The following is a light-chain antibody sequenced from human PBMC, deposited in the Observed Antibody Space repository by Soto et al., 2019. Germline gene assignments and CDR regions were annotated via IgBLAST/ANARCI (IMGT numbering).Light chain of an antibody. CDR3: LQHGTSPYT. Sequence: EIVLTQSPGTLSLSPGERATLSCRASRGVTRSLAWFQQKAGQAPRLLIYGASTRATGIPDRFSGSGSGTDVTLIISRVEPEDFAVYYCLQHGTSPYTFGQGTKVDI. J-gene: IGKJ1*01. V-gene: IGKV3-20*01. CDR2: GAS. CDR1: RGVTRS.